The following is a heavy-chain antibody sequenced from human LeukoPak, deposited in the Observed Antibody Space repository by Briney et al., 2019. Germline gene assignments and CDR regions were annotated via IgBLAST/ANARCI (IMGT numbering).Heavy chain of an antibody. D-gene: IGHD3-10*01. J-gene: IGHJ4*02. CDR3: AKDPLVRGVITFDY. CDR2: ISYDGSIK. Sequence: PGRSLRLSCAASGFTFSNYGMHWVRRAPGKGLEWVAVISYDGSIKYYADSVKGRFTISRDNSKNTLYLQMNSLRAEDTAVYYCAKDPLVRGVITFDYWGQGTLVTVSS. CDR1: GFTFSNYG. V-gene: IGHV3-30*18.